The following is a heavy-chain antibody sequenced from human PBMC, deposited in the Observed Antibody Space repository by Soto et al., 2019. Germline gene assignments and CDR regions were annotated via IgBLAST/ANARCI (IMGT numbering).Heavy chain of an antibody. V-gene: IGHV4-39*02. D-gene: IGHD2-15*01. CDR2: IYYSGST. J-gene: IGHJ5*02. Sequence: QLQLQESGPGLVKPSEILSLTCTVSGGSISSSSYFWGWIRQPPGKGLEWIGSIYYSGSTYYNPSLKSRVTVSVDTSKNQFSLKLISVTAADTAVYYCARDRSDFWFDPWGQGTLVTVSS. CDR3: ARDRSDFWFDP. CDR1: GGSISSSSYF.